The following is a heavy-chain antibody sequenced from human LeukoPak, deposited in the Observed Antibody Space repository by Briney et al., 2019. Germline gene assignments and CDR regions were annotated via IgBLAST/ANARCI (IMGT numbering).Heavy chain of an antibody. CDR3: ARYYWGKRIRYYYYYGMDV. V-gene: IGHV1-18*01. J-gene: IGHJ6*02. CDR2: ISAYNGNT. Sequence: GASVKVSCKASGYTFTSYGISWVRQAPGQGLEWMGWISAYNGNTNYAQKLQGRVTMATDTSTSTAYLELRSLRSDDTALYYCARYYWGKRIRYYYYYGMDVWGQGTTVTVSS. D-gene: IGHD7-27*01. CDR1: GYTFTSYG.